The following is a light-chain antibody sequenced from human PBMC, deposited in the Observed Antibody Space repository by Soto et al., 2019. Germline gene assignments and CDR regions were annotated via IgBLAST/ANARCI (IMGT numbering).Light chain of an antibody. CDR1: QSVGSY. J-gene: IGKJ4*01. CDR2: DAS. Sequence: ETVLTQSLATLSLSPGQRATFSCRASQSVGSYLAWYQQKPGQAPRLLIYDASNRATGIPARFSGSGSGTDFTLTITSLEPEDFAVYFCQQRTDWPLTFGGGTKLEI. V-gene: IGKV3-11*01. CDR3: QQRTDWPLT.